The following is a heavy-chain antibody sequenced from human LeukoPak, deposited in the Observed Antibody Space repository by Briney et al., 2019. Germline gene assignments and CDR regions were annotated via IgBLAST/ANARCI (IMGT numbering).Heavy chain of an antibody. D-gene: IGHD6-13*01. Sequence: PGGSLRLSCAASGFTFSSYDMHWVRQATGKGLEWVSAIGTAGDTYYPGSVKGRFTISRENAKNSLYLQMNSLRAEDTAVYYCARGSVAAAGELWNYWGQGTLVTVSS. J-gene: IGHJ4*02. CDR3: ARGSVAAAGELWNY. V-gene: IGHV3-13*01. CDR1: GFTFSSYD. CDR2: IGTAGDT.